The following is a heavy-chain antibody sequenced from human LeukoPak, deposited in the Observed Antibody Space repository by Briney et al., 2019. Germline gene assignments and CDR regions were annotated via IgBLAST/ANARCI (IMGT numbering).Heavy chain of an antibody. Sequence: PSETLSLTCAVYGGSFSGYYWSWIRQPPGKGLEWIGEINHSGSTNYNPSLKSRVTISVDTSKNQFSLKLSSVTAADTAVYYCASRIAVAGTEYYFDYWGQGTLVTVPS. CDR1: GGSFSGYY. CDR2: INHSGST. J-gene: IGHJ4*02. D-gene: IGHD6-19*01. V-gene: IGHV4-34*01. CDR3: ASRIAVAGTEYYFDY.